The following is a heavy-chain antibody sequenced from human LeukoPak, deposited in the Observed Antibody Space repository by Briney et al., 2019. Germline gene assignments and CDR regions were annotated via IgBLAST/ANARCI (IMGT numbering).Heavy chain of an antibody. CDR2: IKGDGIST. V-gene: IGHV3-74*01. CDR1: GFTFSHYA. D-gene: IGHD3-3*01. J-gene: IGHJ4*02. Sequence: GGSLRLSCPASGFTFSHYAIHWVRQAPGKGLVWVSRIKGDGISTNYADSVKGRFTISRDIAKNTLYLQMNSLRAEDTGVYYCAKDHYWSIDYWGRGTLVTVSS. CDR3: AKDHYWSIDY.